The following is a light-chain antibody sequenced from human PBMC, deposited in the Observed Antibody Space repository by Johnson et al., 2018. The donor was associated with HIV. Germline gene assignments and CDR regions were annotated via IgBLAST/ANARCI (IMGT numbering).Light chain of an antibody. Sequence: QSVLTQPPSVSAATGQTVTIPCSGNSSNIGNNSVSWCQRLPGTAPKLLIYDNNERPSGIPDRFSGSKSGTSATLGITGLHTGDEADYYCGTWDNGLITYVFGTGTKVTVL. CDR2: DNN. V-gene: IGLV1-51*01. J-gene: IGLJ1*01. CDR3: GTWDNGLITYV. CDR1: SSNIGNNS.